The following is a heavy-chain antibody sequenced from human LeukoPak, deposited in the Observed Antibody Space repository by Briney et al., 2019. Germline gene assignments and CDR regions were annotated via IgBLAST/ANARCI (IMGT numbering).Heavy chain of an antibody. Sequence: SETLSLTCTVSGGSISSYYWSWIRQPAGKGLECIGRIFTSGSTDYNPSLKSRVTMSVDASKNQFSLKLSSVTAADTAVYYCASTLVRGVIAPFDYWGQGTLVIVSS. J-gene: IGHJ4*02. V-gene: IGHV4-4*07. CDR3: ASTLVRGVIAPFDY. CDR2: IFTSGST. CDR1: GGSISSYY. D-gene: IGHD3-10*01.